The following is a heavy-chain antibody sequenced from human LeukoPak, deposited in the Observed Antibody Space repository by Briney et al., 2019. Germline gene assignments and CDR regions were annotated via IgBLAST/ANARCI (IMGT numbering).Heavy chain of an antibody. D-gene: IGHD2-15*01. CDR2: INHSGST. V-gene: IGHV4-34*01. Sequence: SETLSLTCAVYGGSFSGYYWSWIRQPPGKGLEWIGEINHSGSTNYNPSLKSRVTISVDTSKNQFSLKLSSVTAADTAVYYCARALCSGGSCFWFDPWGQGTLVTVSS. J-gene: IGHJ5*02. CDR3: ARALCSGGSCFWFDP. CDR1: GGSFSGYY.